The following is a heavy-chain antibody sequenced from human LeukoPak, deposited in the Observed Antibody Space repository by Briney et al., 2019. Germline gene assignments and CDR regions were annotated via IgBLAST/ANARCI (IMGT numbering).Heavy chain of an antibody. CDR1: GFPFSSHA. CDR2: ISNGKT. CDR3: VREAGYCAPVCVKTNWFDP. Sequence: QSGGSLRLSCAVSGFPFSSHAMSWVRQPPGKGLEWVAAISNGKTYYADSVRGRFAISRDDSTNTVYLHMNSLRDEDTALYHCVREAGYCAPVCVKTNWFDPWGQGTLVTVSS. J-gene: IGHJ5*02. V-gene: IGHV3-23*01. D-gene: IGHD2-15*01.